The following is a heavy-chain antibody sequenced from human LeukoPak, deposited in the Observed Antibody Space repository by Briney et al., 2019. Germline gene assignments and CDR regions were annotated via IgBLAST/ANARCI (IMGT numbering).Heavy chain of an antibody. Sequence: GGSLRLSCAASGFTFSNAWMNWVRQAPGKGLEWVGRIKSKTDGGTTDYAAPVKGRFTISRDDSKNTLYLQMNSLKTEDTAVYYCTRADFWSGYLYGMDVWGQGTTVTVSS. CDR1: GFTFSNAW. CDR3: TRADFWSGYLYGMDV. D-gene: IGHD3-3*01. CDR2: IKSKTDGGTT. J-gene: IGHJ6*02. V-gene: IGHV3-15*07.